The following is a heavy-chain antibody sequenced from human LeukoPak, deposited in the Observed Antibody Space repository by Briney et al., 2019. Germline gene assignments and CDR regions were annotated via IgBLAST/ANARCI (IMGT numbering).Heavy chain of an antibody. D-gene: IGHD1-26*01. Sequence: ASVKVSCKVSGYTLTELSMHWVRQAPGKGLEWMGGFDPEDGETIYAQKFQGRVTMTEDTSTDTAYMELSSLRSEDTAVYYCASLRESGSYYHWFDPWGQGTLVTVSS. CDR1: GYTLTELS. CDR3: ASLRESGSYYHWFDP. J-gene: IGHJ5*02. CDR2: FDPEDGET. V-gene: IGHV1-24*01.